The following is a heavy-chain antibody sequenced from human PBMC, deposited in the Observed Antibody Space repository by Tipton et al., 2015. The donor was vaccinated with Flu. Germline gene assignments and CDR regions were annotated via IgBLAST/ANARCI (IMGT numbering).Heavy chain of an antibody. CDR2: INPSGGST. J-gene: IGHJ4*02. Sequence: QSGPEVKKPGASVRVSCKASGYIFITYYIHWVRQAPGQGLEWMGMINPSGGSTSYAQKFQGRVTMTRDTSTSTVYMEPSSLRSEDTAVYFCARNVGSGFDHWGQGSLVTVSS. D-gene: IGHD3-10*01. CDR1: GYIFITYY. V-gene: IGHV1-46*01. CDR3: ARNVGSGFDH.